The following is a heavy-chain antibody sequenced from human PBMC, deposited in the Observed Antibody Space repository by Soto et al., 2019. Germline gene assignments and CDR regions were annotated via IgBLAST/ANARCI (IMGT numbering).Heavy chain of an antibody. CDR3: AKDSTHGSGSYFNWFDP. CDR2: ISGSGGST. J-gene: IGHJ5*02. V-gene: IGHV3-23*01. D-gene: IGHD3-10*01. CDR1: GFTFSSYA. Sequence: LRLSCAASGFTFSSYAMSWVRQAPGKGLEWVSAISGSGGSTYYADSVKGRFTISRDNSKNTLYLQMNSLRAEDTAVYYCAKDSTHGSGSYFNWFDPWGQGTLVTVSS.